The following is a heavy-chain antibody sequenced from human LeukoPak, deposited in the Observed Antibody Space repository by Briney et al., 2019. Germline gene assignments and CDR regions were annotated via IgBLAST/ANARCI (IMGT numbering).Heavy chain of an antibody. CDR2: IYSDNT. CDR1: GFTVSTNS. V-gene: IGHV3-53*01. D-gene: IGHD4/OR15-4a*01. CDR3: ARRAGAYSHPYDY. J-gene: IGHJ4*02. Sequence: GGSLRLSCTVSGFTVSTNSMSWVRQAPGKGLGWVSFIYSDNTHYSDSVKGRFTISRDNSKNTLYLQMNSLRAEDTAVYYCARRAGAYSHPYDYWGQGTLVTVSS.